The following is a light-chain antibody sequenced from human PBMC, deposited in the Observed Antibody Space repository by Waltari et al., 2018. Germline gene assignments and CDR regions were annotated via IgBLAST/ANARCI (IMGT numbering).Light chain of an antibody. Sequence: SYELTQPPSVSVSPGQTARITCSGDALPTKYAYWYQQKSGQAPVLVIYEDSKRPSGIRERFSGSSSGTMATLTISGAQVEDEADYYCYSTDSSDNHRVFGGGTKLTVL. CDR3: YSTDSSDNHRV. V-gene: IGLV3-10*01. CDR2: EDS. J-gene: IGLJ3*02. CDR1: ALPTKY.